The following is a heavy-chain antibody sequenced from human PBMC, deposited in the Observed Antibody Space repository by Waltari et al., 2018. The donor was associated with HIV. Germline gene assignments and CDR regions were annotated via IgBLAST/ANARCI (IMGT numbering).Heavy chain of an antibody. V-gene: IGHV1-18*01. D-gene: IGHD2-15*01. CDR2: ISAYNGNT. J-gene: IGHJ6*02. CDR3: ARDVVVVVAARPGYYYGMDV. Sequence: QVQLVQYGAEVKTPGASVKVSCTASGSTFTSSGISCVRQAPGHGLEWMGWISAYNGNTNYAQKLQGRVTMTTDTSTSTAYMELRSLRSDDTAVYYCARDVVVVVAARPGYYYGMDVWGQGTTVTVSS. CDR1: GSTFTSSG.